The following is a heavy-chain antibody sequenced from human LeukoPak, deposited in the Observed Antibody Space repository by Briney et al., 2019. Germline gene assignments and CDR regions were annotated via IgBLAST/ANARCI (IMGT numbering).Heavy chain of an antibody. D-gene: IGHD6-13*01. CDR2: MNPNSGNT. CDR3: ARGKGRQQLASKYMDV. V-gene: IGHV1-8*01. J-gene: IGHJ6*03. CDR1: GYTFTSYD. Sequence: ASVKVSCKASGYTFTSYDINWVRQATGQGLEWMGWMNPNSGNTGYAQKFQGRVTMTRNTSISTAYMELSSLRSEDTAVYYCARGKGRQQLASKYMDVWGKGTTVTVSS.